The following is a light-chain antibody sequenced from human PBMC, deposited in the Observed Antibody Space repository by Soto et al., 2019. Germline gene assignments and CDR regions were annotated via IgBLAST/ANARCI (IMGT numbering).Light chain of an antibody. CDR1: QSFKSSY. CDR3: QLYRT. Sequence: EIVLTQSPASLSLSPGERVTLSCGASQSFKSSYLAWYQQKPGQAPKLLIHGGSTRATGISDRFSGSGSGTDFTLTISRLEPEDFAVYYCQLYRTFGQGTKVDIK. V-gene: IGKV3D-20*02. J-gene: IGKJ1*01. CDR2: GGS.